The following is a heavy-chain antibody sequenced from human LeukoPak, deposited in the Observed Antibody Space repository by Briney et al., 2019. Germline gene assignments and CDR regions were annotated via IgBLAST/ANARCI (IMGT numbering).Heavy chain of an antibody. CDR2: IIPIFGTA. CDR3: VLVVPAAM. CDR1: GGTFSSYA. V-gene: IGHV1-69*01. Sequence: SVKVSCKASGGTFSSYANSWVRQAPGQGLEWMGGIIPIFGTANYAQKFQGRVTITADESTSTAYMELSSLRSEDTAVYYCVLVVPAAMWGQGTLVTVSS. J-gene: IGHJ4*02. D-gene: IGHD2-2*01.